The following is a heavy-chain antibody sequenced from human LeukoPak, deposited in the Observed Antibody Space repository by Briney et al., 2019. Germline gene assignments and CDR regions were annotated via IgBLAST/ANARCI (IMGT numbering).Heavy chain of an antibody. CDR3: ARGAPHSSGWYSGPFGLFDP. Sequence: PPESLSLTCALYGGSFSGYYWSWIRQPPERGREWIGEINHRVSTNYNPPLKSRDTIPVDTSKNQYSLRLSSVTAADTAVYYCARGAPHSSGWYSGPFGLFDPWGQGTLVTVSS. CDR1: GGSFSGYY. V-gene: IGHV4-34*01. CDR2: INHRVST. J-gene: IGHJ5*02. D-gene: IGHD6-19*01.